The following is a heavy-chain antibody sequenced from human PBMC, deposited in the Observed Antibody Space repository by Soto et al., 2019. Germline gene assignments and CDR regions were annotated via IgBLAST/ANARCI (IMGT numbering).Heavy chain of an antibody. V-gene: IGHV5-51*01. J-gene: IGHJ4*02. Sequence: GESLKISCKGSGYSFTSYWSGWVRQMPGKGLEWMGIIYPGDSDTRYSPSFQGQVTISADKSISTAYLQWSSLKASDTAMYYCARSAHLRVLEWSSWGQGTPVTVSS. CDR2: IYPGDSDT. D-gene: IGHD3-3*01. CDR3: ARSAHLRVLEWSS. CDR1: GYSFTSYW.